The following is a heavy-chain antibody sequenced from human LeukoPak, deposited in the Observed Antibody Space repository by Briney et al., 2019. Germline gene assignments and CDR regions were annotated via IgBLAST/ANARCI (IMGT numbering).Heavy chain of an antibody. CDR3: AKPVGDIVVVPAAIHFDY. CDR2: ISGSGGST. CDR1: GFTFSSYA. V-gene: IGHV3-23*01. D-gene: IGHD2-2*01. Sequence: GGSLRLSCAASGFTFSSYAMSWVRQAPGKGLEWVSAISGSGGSTYYADSVKGRFTISRDNSKNTLYLQMNSLRAEDTAVYYCAKPVGDIVVVPAAIHFDYWGQGTLVTVSS. J-gene: IGHJ4*02.